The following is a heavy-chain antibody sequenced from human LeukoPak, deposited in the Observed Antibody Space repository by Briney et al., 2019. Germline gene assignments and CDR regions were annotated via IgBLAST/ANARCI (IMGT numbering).Heavy chain of an antibody. V-gene: IGHV3-30-3*01. Sequence: GGSLRLSCAASGFTFSSYAMHWVRQAPGKGLEWVAVISYDGSNKYYADSVKGRFTISRDNSKNTLYLQMNSLRAEDTAVYYCARGGPYYDFWSGYGGPDYWGQGTLVTVSS. CDR3: ARGGPYYDFWSGYGGPDY. D-gene: IGHD3-3*01. CDR1: GFTFSSYA. J-gene: IGHJ4*02. CDR2: ISYDGSNK.